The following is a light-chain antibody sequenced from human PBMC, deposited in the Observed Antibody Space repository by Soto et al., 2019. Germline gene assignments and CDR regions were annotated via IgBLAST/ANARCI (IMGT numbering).Light chain of an antibody. Sequence: EIVLTQSPGTLSLSPGERATLSCRASQSVSSSSYLAWYQQKPGQAPRLLIYGASSRATGIPDRFSDSGSATDFTLTISILEPEDFVVYYCRQYGSSPSYTFGQGTKLEIK. CDR3: RQYGSSPSYT. CDR2: GAS. J-gene: IGKJ2*01. V-gene: IGKV3-20*01. CDR1: QSVSSSSY.